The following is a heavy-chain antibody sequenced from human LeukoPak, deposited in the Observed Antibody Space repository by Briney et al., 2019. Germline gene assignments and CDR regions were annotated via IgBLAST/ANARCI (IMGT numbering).Heavy chain of an antibody. D-gene: IGHD2-2*01. CDR2: ISGSGGST. Sequence: GGSLRLSCAASGFTFSNYAMTWVRQAPGRGLEWVSAISGSGGSTYYAVSVKGRFTISRDNSKNTLYLQMNSLRAEDTAVYYCAKFSGNYPPYCSSTSCSFDYWGQGTLVTVSS. J-gene: IGHJ4*02. CDR1: GFTFSNYA. CDR3: AKFSGNYPPYCSSTSCSFDY. V-gene: IGHV3-23*01.